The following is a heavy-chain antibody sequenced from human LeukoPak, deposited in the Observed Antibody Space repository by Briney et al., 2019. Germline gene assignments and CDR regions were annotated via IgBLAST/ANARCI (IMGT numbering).Heavy chain of an antibody. CDR1: GYIFTDYA. CDR3: ARGRGTSGSNRDFHYYYYMDV. V-gene: IGHV1-3*01. D-gene: IGHD2-15*01. CDR2: MNAGNGNT. Sequence: ASVNVSCKASGYIFTDYAIHWLRQAPGQRPEWMGWMNAGNGNTKYSQTFQGRITLIRDTSAATAYMELSSLRHDDLAVYYCARGRGTSGSNRDFHYYYYMDVWGKGTTVTVSS. J-gene: IGHJ6*03.